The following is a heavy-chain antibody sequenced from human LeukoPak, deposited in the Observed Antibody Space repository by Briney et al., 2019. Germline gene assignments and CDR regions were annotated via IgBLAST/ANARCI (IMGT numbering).Heavy chain of an antibody. CDR2: IYQSGGT. CDR3: ARLAWGRLDY. J-gene: IGHJ4*02. D-gene: IGHD7-27*01. CDR1: GYSISSGYY. Sequence: PSETLSLTCSVSGYSISSGYYWGWIRQPPGKGLEWIGSIYQSGGTYYNPSLKSRVTISVDTSRNQFSLKLSSVTAPDTAVYYCARLAWGRLDYWGQGTLVTVSS. V-gene: IGHV4-38-2*02.